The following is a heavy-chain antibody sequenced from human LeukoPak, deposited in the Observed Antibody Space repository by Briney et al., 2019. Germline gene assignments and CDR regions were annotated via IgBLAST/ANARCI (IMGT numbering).Heavy chain of an antibody. D-gene: IGHD3-22*01. CDR1: GFTFSSYA. J-gene: IGHJ4*02. V-gene: IGHV3-30-3*01. Sequence: GGSLRLSCAASGFTFSSYAMHWVRQAPGKGLEWVAVISYDGSNKYYADSVKGRFTISRDNSKNTLYLQMNSLRAEDTAVYYCARDQFSYYDGSGYGYWGQGTLVTVSS. CDR2: ISYDGSNK. CDR3: ARDQFSYYDGSGYGY.